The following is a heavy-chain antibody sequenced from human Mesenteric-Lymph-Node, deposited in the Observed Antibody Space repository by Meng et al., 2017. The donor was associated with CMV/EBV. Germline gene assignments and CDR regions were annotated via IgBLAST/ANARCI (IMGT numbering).Heavy chain of an antibody. CDR3: ARGGKTSWSYFNGMDV. CDR2: INHGGST. CDR1: GGSISSFY. J-gene: IGHJ6*02. Sequence: GSLRLSCTVSGGSISSFYWTWIRQPPGKGLEWIGEINHGGSTNYNPFLKSRVTLSVDTSKNQFSLSLRSMTPADTGVYYCARGGKTSWSYFNGMDVWGQGTTVTVSS. D-gene: IGHD2-21*01. V-gene: IGHV4-59*12.